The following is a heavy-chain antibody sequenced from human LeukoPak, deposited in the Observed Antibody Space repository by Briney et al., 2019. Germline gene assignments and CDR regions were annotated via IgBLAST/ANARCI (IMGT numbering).Heavy chain of an antibody. V-gene: IGHV3-33*01. Sequence: PGGSLRLSCAASGFSFKSYGMHWIRLAPGKGLEWVAVAWYDEKNKAYADSVKGRFTISRDNSKETLYLQMSRLSPEDTALYYCARCLKEYASWDATDIWGQGTMVIVSS. CDR2: AWYDEKNK. CDR1: GFSFKSYG. CDR3: ARCLKEYASWDATDI. D-gene: IGHD2-8*01. J-gene: IGHJ3*02.